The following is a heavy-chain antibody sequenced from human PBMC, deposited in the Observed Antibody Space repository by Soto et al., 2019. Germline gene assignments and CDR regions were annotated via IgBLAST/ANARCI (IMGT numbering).Heavy chain of an antibody. CDR2: INAGNGNT. CDR1: GYTFTSYA. J-gene: IGHJ6*02. D-gene: IGHD3-10*01. CDR3: ASQYYYGSGSLKLGYYYGMDV. Sequence: ASVKVSCKASGYTFTSYAMHWVRQAPGQRLEWMGWINAGNGNTKYSQKFQARVTITRDTSASTAYMKLSSLRSEDTAVYYCASQYYYGSGSLKLGYYYGMDVWGQGTTVTVSS. V-gene: IGHV1-3*01.